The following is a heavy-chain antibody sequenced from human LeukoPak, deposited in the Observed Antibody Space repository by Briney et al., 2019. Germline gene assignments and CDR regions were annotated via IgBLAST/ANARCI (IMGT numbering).Heavy chain of an antibody. J-gene: IGHJ4*02. CDR2: INSDGSST. CDR1: GFTFSSYW. D-gene: IGHD3-10*01. Sequence: GGSLRLSCAASGFTFSSYWMHWVRQAPGKGLVWVSRINSDGSSTSYADSVKGRFTISRDNAKNTLYLQMNSLRAEDTAVYYCAKESNYYGSGDLDYWGQGTLVTVSS. CDR3: AKESNYYGSGDLDY. V-gene: IGHV3-74*01.